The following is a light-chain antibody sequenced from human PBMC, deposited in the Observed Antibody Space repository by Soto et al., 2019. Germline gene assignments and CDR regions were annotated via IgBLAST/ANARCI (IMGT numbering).Light chain of an antibody. CDR1: QSVLYSSNNKNY. CDR2: WAS. Sequence: DIVMTQSPDSLAVSLGERATINCKSSQSVLYSSNNKNYLAWYQQKPGQPPTLLIYWASTRESGVPDRFSGSVSGTDFTLTISSLQAEDVAVYYCQQYYSTRTCGQGTKVEIK. CDR3: QQYYSTRT. V-gene: IGKV4-1*01. J-gene: IGKJ1*01.